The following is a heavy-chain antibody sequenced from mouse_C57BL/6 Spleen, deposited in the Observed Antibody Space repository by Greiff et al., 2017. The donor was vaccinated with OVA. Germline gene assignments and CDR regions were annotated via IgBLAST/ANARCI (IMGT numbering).Heavy chain of an antibody. CDR1: GFTFSSYA. CDR2: ISSGGDYI. J-gene: IGHJ3*01. V-gene: IGHV5-9-1*02. Sequence: DVHLVESGEGLVKPGGSLKLSCAASGFTFSSYAMSWVRQTPEKRLEWVAYISSGGDYIYYADTVKGRFTISRDNARNTLYLQMSSLKSEDTAMYYCTRDYDASWFAYWGQGTLVTVSA. D-gene: IGHD2-3*01. CDR3: TRDYDASWFAY.